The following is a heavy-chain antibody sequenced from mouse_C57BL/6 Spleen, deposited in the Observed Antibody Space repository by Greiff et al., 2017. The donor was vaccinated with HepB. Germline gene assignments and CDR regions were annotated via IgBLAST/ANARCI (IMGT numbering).Heavy chain of an antibody. D-gene: IGHD1-1*01. J-gene: IGHJ2*01. CDR1: GYTFTSYW. V-gene: IGHV1-69*01. CDR3: ARYYNYGSSVFDY. CDR2: IDPSDSYT. Sequence: QVQLQQPGAELVMPGASVKLSCKASGYTFTSYWMHWVKQRPGQGLEWIGEIDPSDSYTNYNQKFKGKSTLTVDKSSSTAYMQLSSLTSEDSAVYYCARYYNYGSSVFDYWGQGTTLTVSS.